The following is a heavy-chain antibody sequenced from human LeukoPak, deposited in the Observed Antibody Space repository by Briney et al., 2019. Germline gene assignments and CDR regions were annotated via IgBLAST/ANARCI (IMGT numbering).Heavy chain of an antibody. CDR3: ARGPLTTYYYDSSGYQGDAFDI. V-gene: IGHV4-34*01. J-gene: IGHJ3*02. CDR1: GGSISSYY. CDR2: INHSGST. D-gene: IGHD3-22*01. Sequence: SETLSLTCTVSGGSISSYYWSWIRQPPGKGLEWIGEINHSGSTNYNPSLKSRVTISVDTYKNQFSLKLSSVTAADTAVYYCARGPLTTYYYDSSGYQGDAFDIWGQGTMVTVSS.